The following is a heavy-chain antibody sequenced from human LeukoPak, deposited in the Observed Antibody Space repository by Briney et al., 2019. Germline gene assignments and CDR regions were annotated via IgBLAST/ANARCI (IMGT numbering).Heavy chain of an antibody. J-gene: IGHJ3*02. V-gene: IGHV7-4-1*02. D-gene: IGHD5-24*01. CDR3: ARVFEMATVHDAFDI. Sequence: PWASVKVSCKASGYTFTSYAMNWVRQAPGQGLEWMGWINTNTGNPTYAQGFTGRFVFSLDTSVSTAYLQISSLKAEDTAVYYCARVFEMATVHDAFDIWGQGTMVTVSS. CDR1: GYTFTSYA. CDR2: INTNTGNP.